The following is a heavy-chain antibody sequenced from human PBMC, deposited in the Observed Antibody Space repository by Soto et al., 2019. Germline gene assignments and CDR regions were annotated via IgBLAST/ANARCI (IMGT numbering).Heavy chain of an antibody. CDR2: INPSSGST. J-gene: IGHJ6*02. Sequence: QVHLVQSGAEVKKPGASVNISCKASGYTFSSYYMNLVRQAPGQGLEWMGIINPSSGSTFYAQKFQGRVTMTSDTSTSTVYMELSSLRSEDTAVYYCARALWFGELLLGSYGMDVWGQGTTVTVSS. V-gene: IGHV1-46*01. CDR1: GYTFSSYY. D-gene: IGHD3-10*01. CDR3: ARALWFGELLLGSYGMDV.